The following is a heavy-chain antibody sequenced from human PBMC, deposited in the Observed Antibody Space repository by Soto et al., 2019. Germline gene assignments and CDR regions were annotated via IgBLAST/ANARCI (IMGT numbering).Heavy chain of an antibody. V-gene: IGHV1-18*01. CDR3: ARDWKGAEGFDP. CDR2: IGADNGDT. J-gene: IGHJ5*02. Sequence: QVKLVQSGAEVKKPGASVKVSCKASGYTFSTYGFSWVRQAPGQGLEWMGWIGADNGDTNYAQNLQGRVTMTTDTSTTTSYMELRSLTSDDTAVYFCARDWKGAEGFDPWGQGTLATVSS. CDR1: GYTFSTYG. D-gene: IGHD1-1*01.